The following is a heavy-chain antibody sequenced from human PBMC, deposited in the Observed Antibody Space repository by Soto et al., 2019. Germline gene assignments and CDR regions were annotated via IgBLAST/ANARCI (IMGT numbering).Heavy chain of an antibody. D-gene: IGHD3-22*01. CDR2: IKPDGSEK. CDR1: GFTFSSYW. Sequence: HPGGSLRLSCAASGFTFSSYWMNWVRQAPGKGLEWVANIKPDGSEKWYVDSVKGRFTISRDNAKRSLYLQMNSMRADDTAVYYCARGDYSDTSGPFSDAFDIWGQGTMVTVSS. V-gene: IGHV3-7*04. J-gene: IGHJ3*02. CDR3: ARGDYSDTSGPFSDAFDI.